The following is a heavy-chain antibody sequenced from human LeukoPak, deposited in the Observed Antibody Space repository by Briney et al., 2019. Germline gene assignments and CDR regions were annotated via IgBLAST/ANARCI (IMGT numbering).Heavy chain of an antibody. CDR1: GYTFTSYY. J-gene: IGHJ4*02. CDR3: ARGKSRDYYGSGSYSH. V-gene: IGHV1-46*01. D-gene: IGHD3-10*01. CDR2: INPSGGNT. Sequence: ASVKVSCTASGYTFTSYYMHWVRQAPGQGLEWMGLINPSGGNTNYAQKLQGRVTMTTDTSTSTAYMELRSLRSDDTAVYYCARGKSRDYYGSGSYSHWGQGTLVTVSS.